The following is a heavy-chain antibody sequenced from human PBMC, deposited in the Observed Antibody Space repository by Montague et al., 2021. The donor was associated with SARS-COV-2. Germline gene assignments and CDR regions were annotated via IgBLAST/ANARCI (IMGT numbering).Heavy chain of an antibody. J-gene: IGHJ4*02. D-gene: IGHD2-15*01. Sequence: PALVKPTQTLTLTCTFSGFSLSTSAMCVSWIRQPPGKALEWLALXYWYDDEYYSTSLKTRLTISKDTSKNQVVLTLTSMDPVDTATYFCAPTDCSDGICRFDFWGQGTLVTVSS. CDR1: GFSLSTSAMC. CDR2: XYWYDDE. CDR3: APTDCSDGICRFDF. V-gene: IGHV2-70*01.